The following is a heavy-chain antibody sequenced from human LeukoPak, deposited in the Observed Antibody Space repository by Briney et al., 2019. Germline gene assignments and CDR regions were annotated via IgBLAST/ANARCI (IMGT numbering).Heavy chain of an antibody. CDR2: IYESRFT. CDR3: AGGFESSKMGY. CDR1: GGSICRGGHY. Sequence: PSETLSLTCTVSGGSICRGGHYWSWIRQHRGEGLEWIVCIYESRFTYNNPSLNSRITISVISSENQLSLKLSSVIAADTAVYYCAGGFESSKMGYWGQGTLVTVSS. J-gene: IGHJ4*02. V-gene: IGHV4-31*03. D-gene: IGHD6-13*01.